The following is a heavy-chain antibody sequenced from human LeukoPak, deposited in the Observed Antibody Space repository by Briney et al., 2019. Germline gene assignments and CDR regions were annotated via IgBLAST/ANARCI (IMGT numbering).Heavy chain of an antibody. CDR1: GGSISRNSDY. CDR3: ARHRASSSWALGAFDI. CDR2: IYYGGST. V-gene: IGHV4-39*07. D-gene: IGHD6-13*01. Sequence: SETLSLTCTVSGGSISRNSDYWGWIRQPPGKGLEWIGSIYYGGSTYYNPSLKSRVTISVDTSKNQFSLKLSSVTAADTAVYYCARHRASSSWALGAFDIWGQGTMVTVSS. J-gene: IGHJ3*02.